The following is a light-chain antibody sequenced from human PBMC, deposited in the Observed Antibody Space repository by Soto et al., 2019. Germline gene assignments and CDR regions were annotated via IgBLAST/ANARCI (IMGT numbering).Light chain of an antibody. CDR2: EVN. V-gene: IGLV2-8*01. CDR1: STDVGDYKY. CDR3: SSLAGGTLV. Sequence: QSVLTQPPSASWSPGQSVTISCTGTSTDVGDYKYVFWYQQHPGKAPKLLIYEVNKRPSGVPDRFSGSKSGNTASLTVSGLQAEDEADYYCSSLAGGTLVFGGGTKLTVL. J-gene: IGLJ2*01.